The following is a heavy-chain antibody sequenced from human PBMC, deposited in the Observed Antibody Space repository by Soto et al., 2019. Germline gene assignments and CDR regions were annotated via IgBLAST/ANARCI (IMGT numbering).Heavy chain of an antibody. CDR3: AKDIGYCSSTSCLFFDY. CDR1: GFTFSTYA. Sequence: PGGSLRLSCAASGFTFSTYAMAWIRQAPGKGLEWVSGISNNGGRTYYAASVKGRFTISRDNSKNTLYLQMNSLRAEDTAVYYCAKDIGYCSSTSCLFFDYWGQGTLVTVSS. V-gene: IGHV3-23*01. J-gene: IGHJ4*02. CDR2: ISNNGGRT. D-gene: IGHD2-2*01.